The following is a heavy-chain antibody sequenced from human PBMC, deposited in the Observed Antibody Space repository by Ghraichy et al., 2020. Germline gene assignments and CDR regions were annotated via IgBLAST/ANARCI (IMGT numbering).Heavy chain of an antibody. J-gene: IGHJ4*02. Sequence: GGPLRLSCAASGFAFSSYTMNWVRQAPGKGLEWVSYISSSSTISYTDSVKGRFTISRDNAKNSLYLQMNSLRDEDTAVYYCARDDNYYGSGSFDYWGQGTLVTVSS. CDR3: ARDDNYYGSGSFDY. CDR1: GFAFSSYT. D-gene: IGHD3-10*01. CDR2: ISSSSTI. V-gene: IGHV3-48*02.